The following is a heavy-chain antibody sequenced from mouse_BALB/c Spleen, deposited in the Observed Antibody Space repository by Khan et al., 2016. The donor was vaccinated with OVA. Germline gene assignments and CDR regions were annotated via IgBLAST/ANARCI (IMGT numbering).Heavy chain of an antibody. V-gene: IGHV5-9-1*01. Sequence: VVLVESGGDLVKPGGSLKVSCSASGFTFSTFAMSWVRQTPEKSLEWVATISSGVDNIYYPDSVKGRFTISSDNAKNTLNLQMSSLRSEDKSTYCCARHNYGHFAYWGHGRLVTVTA. CDR3: ARHNYGHFAY. CDR2: ISSGVDNI. D-gene: IGHD1-2*01. J-gene: IGHJ3*01. CDR1: GFTFSTFA.